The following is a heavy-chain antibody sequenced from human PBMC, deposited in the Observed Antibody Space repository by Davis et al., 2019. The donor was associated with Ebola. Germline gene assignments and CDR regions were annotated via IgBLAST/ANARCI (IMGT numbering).Heavy chain of an antibody. V-gene: IGHV5-51*01. CDR2: IYPGDSDT. CDR3: ARQSKQWPLSLGAFDI. D-gene: IGHD6-19*01. J-gene: IGHJ3*02. Sequence: GESLKISCKGSGYSFTSYWIGWVRQMPGKGLEWMGIIYPGDSDTRYSPSFQGQVTISADKSISTAYLQWSSLKASDTAMYYCARQSKQWPLSLGAFDIWGQGTMVTVSS. CDR1: GYSFTSYW.